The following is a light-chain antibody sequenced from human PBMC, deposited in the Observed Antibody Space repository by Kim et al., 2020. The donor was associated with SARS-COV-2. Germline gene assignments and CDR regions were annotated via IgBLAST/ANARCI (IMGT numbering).Light chain of an antibody. J-gene: IGKJ1*01. V-gene: IGKV1-5*01. Sequence: DVQMTQSPSTLTASLGDRVTITCRASPSISTWLAWYQQKPGKAPKLLIYDTSSLESGVPSRFSGRGSGTEFTLTISSLQPDDFATYYCQQYKTYSQTFGQGTKVDIK. CDR3: QQYKTYSQT. CDR1: PSISTW. CDR2: DTS.